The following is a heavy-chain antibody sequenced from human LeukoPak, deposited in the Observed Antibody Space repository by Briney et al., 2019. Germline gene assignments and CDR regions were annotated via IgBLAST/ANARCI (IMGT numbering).Heavy chain of an antibody. Sequence: GGSLRLSCAASGFTFSSYAMHWVRRAPGKGLEYVSAISSNGGSTYYANSVKGRFTISRDNSKNTLYLQMGSLRAEDMAVYYCARVSKTGTFDYWGQGTLVTVSS. CDR3: ARVSKTGTFDY. D-gene: IGHD1-1*01. CDR1: GFTFSSYA. J-gene: IGHJ4*02. CDR2: ISSNGGST. V-gene: IGHV3-64*01.